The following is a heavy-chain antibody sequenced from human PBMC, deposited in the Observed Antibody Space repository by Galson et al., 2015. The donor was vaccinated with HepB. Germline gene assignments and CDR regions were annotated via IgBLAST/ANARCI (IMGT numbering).Heavy chain of an antibody. J-gene: IGHJ6*03. CDR1: GFSLSSSVVG. Sequence: PALVKPTQTLTLTCTFSGFSLSSSVVGVGWIRQPPGKALEWLALIYWDDDKRYSPSLKSRLTISKDTSKNQVVLRMTYMDPVDTATYYCARRVRESIPGQSYYYYYMDVWGKGTTVTVSS. V-gene: IGHV2-5*02. CDR3: ARRVRESIPGQSYYYYYMDV. CDR2: IYWDDDK. D-gene: IGHD6-6*01.